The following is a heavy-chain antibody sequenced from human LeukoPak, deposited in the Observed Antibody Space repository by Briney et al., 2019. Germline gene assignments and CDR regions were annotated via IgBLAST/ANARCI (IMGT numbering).Heavy chain of an antibody. CDR2: INPSGGST. CDR1: GYTFTSYY. Sequence: ASVKASCKASGYTFTSYYMHWVRQAPGQGLEWKGIINPSGGSTSYAQKFQGRVTMTRDTSTSTVYMELSSLRSEDTAVYYCARGDILTGYYSKNWFDPWGQGTLVTVSS. V-gene: IGHV1-46*01. D-gene: IGHD3-9*01. CDR3: ARGDILTGYYSKNWFDP. J-gene: IGHJ5*02.